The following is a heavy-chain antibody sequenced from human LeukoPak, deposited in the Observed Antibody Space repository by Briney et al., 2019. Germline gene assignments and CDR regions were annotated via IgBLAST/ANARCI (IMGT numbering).Heavy chain of an antibody. J-gene: IGHJ5*02. CDR2: ISGSGGST. CDR3: AKNKRKSYYDFWSGYYTSWFDP. CDR1: GFTFSSYA. D-gene: IGHD3-3*01. Sequence: GGSLRLSCAASGFTFSSYAMSWVRQAPGKGLEWVSAISGSGGSTYYADSVKGRFTISRDNSKNTLYLQMNSLRAEDTAVYYCAKNKRKSYYDFWSGYYTSWFDPWGKGTLVTVSS. V-gene: IGHV3-23*01.